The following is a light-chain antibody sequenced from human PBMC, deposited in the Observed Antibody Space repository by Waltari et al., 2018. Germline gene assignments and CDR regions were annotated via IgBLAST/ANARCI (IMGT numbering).Light chain of an antibody. J-gene: IGLJ3*02. CDR3: AAWDDSLGGRWV. V-gene: IGLV1-44*01. CDR2: RSD. CDR1: ASNIGTTL. Sequence: QSVLTQPPSASGTPGQRVTMYCSGRASNIGTTLVNWYQQPPGKAPKLVIYRSDQRPSGVPDRFSASKSGTSASLAISGLQSEDEADYYCAAWDDSLGGRWVFGGGTKVTVL.